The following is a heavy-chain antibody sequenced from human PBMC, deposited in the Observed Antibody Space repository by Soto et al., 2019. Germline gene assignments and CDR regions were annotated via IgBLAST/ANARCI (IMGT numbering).Heavy chain of an antibody. V-gene: IGHV4-34*01. CDR3: ARGLGDSSSWYVNNWFDP. D-gene: IGHD6-13*01. CDR2: INHSGST. J-gene: IGHJ5*02. CDR1: GGSFSGYY. Sequence: QVQLQQWGAGLLKPSETLPLTCAVYGGSFSGYYWSWIRQPPGKGLEWIGEINHSGSTNYNPSLKSRVTISVDTSKNQFSLKLSSVTAADTAVYYCARGLGDSSSWYVNNWFDPWGQGTLVTVSS.